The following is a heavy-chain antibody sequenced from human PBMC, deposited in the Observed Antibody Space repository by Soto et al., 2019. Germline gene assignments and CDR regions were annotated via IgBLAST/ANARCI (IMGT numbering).Heavy chain of an antibody. CDR1: GYTFTGYY. D-gene: IGHD2-15*01. Sequence: QVQLVQSGAEVKKPGASVKVSCKASGYTFTGYYMHWVRQAPGQGLEWMGWINPNSGGTNYAQKFQGWLTMTRDTAISSAYMELNRLRADDTAVYYCARFSAEGCSDGSCYSFDYWGQGTLVTVSS. V-gene: IGHV1-2*04. J-gene: IGHJ4*02. CDR2: INPNSGGT. CDR3: ARFSAEGCSDGSCYSFDY.